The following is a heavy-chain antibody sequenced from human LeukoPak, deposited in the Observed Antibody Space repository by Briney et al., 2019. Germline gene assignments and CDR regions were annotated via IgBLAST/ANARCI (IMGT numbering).Heavy chain of an antibody. CDR1: GFTFSSYA. CDR2: ISGSGGST. D-gene: IGHD6-19*01. J-gene: IGHJ4*02. CDR3: AKDLRYSSGWYGLFDY. Sequence: PGGSLRLSCAASGFTFSSYAMSWVRQAPGKGLEWVSAISGSGGSTYYADSVKGRFTISRDNSKNTLYLQMNSLRAEDTAVYYCAKDLRYSSGWYGLFDYWGQETLVTVSS. V-gene: IGHV3-23*01.